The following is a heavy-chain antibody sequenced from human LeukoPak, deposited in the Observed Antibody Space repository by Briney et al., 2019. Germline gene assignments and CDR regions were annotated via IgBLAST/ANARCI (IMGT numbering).Heavy chain of an antibody. D-gene: IGHD1-26*01. CDR1: GFTFSTSW. J-gene: IGHJ3*02. CDR2: IRKDGSVT. V-gene: IGHV3-7*01. Sequence: GGSLRLSCAASGFTFSTSWMTWVRQAPGKGLEWVANIRKDGSVTNYLDSVKGRFTVFRYNAKNSLFLQMNSLRVEDSAVYYCARDSSPVGGYDAFDIWGQGTKVTVSS. CDR3: ARDSSPVGGYDAFDI.